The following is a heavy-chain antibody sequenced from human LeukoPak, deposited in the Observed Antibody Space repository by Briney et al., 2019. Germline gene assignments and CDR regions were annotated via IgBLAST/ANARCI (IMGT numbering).Heavy chain of an antibody. V-gene: IGHV3-23*01. D-gene: IGHD2-15*01. CDR3: AKAPVTTCRGAFCYPFDY. CDR2: ISDTGNT. CDR1: GLTFSSYA. Sequence: PGGSLRLSCAASGLTFSSYAMSWVRQAPGKGLEWVSAISDTGNTYHADSVKGRFTISRDSSKNTLFLQMNRLRPEDAAVYYCAKAPVTTCRGAFCYPFDYWGLGTLVTVSS. J-gene: IGHJ4*02.